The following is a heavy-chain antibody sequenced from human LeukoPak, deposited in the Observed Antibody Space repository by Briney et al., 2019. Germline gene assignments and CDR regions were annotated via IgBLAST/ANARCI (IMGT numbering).Heavy chain of an antibody. CDR2: IRYDGSNK. CDR1: GFTFSSYG. Sequence: GGSLRLSCAASGFTFSSYGMHWVRQAPGKGLEWVAFIRYDGSNKYYADSVKGRFTISRDNAKNSLYLQMNSLRAEDAAVYYCARDLIYCSSTSCYKAAGGAFDIWGQGTMVTVSS. J-gene: IGHJ3*02. D-gene: IGHD2-2*02. CDR3: ARDLIYCSSTSCYKAAGGAFDI. V-gene: IGHV3-30*02.